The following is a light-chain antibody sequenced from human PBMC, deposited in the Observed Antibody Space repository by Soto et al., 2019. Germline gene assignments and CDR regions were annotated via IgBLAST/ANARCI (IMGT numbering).Light chain of an antibody. CDR2: DAS. J-gene: IGKJ1*01. V-gene: IGKV1-5*01. CDR1: QSISSW. Sequence: DIQMTQSPSTLSASVGDRVTITCRASQSISSWLAWYQQKPGKAPKLLIYDASSLESGVPSRFSGSGSWTEVKLPISSLQHDDFATYYCQQYNSYSFTWTFGQGTKVEIK. CDR3: QQYNSYSFTWT.